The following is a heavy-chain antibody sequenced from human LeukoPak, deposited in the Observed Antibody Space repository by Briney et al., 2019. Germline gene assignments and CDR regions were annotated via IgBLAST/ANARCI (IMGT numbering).Heavy chain of an antibody. CDR3: ARDHYGDYAFDY. V-gene: IGHV3-11*04. J-gene: IGHJ4*02. CDR1: GFTFSDYY. CDR2: ISSSGSTI. Sequence: GGSLRLSCAASGFTFSDYYMSWVRQAPGKGLEGGSYISSSGSTIYYAVSVKGRFTISRDNAKSSLYLQMNSLRAEDTAVYYCARDHYGDYAFDYWGQGTLVTVSS. D-gene: IGHD4-17*01.